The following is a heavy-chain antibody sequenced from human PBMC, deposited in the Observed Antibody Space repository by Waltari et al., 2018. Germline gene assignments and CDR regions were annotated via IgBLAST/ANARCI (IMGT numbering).Heavy chain of an antibody. CDR1: GDSVSSNSAA. CDR3: ARQSLHRDFWIGYYSGMLDY. D-gene: IGHD3-3*01. J-gene: IGHJ4*02. Sequence: QVQLQQSGPGLVKPSQTLSLTCAISGDSVSSNSAAWNWNRQSPSRGLEWLGRTYYKSKWYNDYAVSVQSRITINPDTAKNQFSLQLNSVTPEDTAVYYCARQSLHRDFWIGYYSGMLDYWGRGTLVTVSS. CDR2: TYYKSKWYN. V-gene: IGHV6-1*01.